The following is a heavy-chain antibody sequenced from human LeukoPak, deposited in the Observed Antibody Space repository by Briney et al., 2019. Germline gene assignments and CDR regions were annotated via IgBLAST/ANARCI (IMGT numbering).Heavy chain of an antibody. J-gene: IGHJ3*02. D-gene: IGHD3-3*01. CDR3: ARVFRPSLTVFIIRGAFDI. CDR1: GFTFSSYS. CDR2: ISSSSSYI. V-gene: IGHV3-21*01. Sequence: GGSLRLSCAASGFTFSSYSMNWVRQAPGKGLEWVSSISSSSSYIYYADSVKGRFTISRDNAKNSLYLQMNSLRAEDTAVYYCARVFRPSLTVFIIRGAFDIWGQGTMVTVSS.